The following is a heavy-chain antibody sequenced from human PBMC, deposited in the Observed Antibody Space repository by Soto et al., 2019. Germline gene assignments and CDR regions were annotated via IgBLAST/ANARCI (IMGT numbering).Heavy chain of an antibody. V-gene: IGHV4-30-4*01. CDR2: IYYSGST. CDR1: GGSISSGDYY. Sequence: SETLSLTCTVSGGSISSGDYYWSWIRQPPGKGGEWIGYIYYSGSTYYNPSLKSRVTISVDTSKNQFSLKLTSVTAADTAVYYCARDSRDPTYYDIVTGYYYYYYYGMDVWGQGTTVTVSS. CDR3: ARDSRDPTYYDIVTGYYYYYYYGMDV. D-gene: IGHD3-9*01. J-gene: IGHJ6*02.